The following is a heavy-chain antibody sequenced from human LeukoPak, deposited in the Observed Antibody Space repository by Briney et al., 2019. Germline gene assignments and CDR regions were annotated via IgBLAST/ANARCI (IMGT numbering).Heavy chain of an antibody. CDR2: IYHSGST. D-gene: IGHD5-12*01. J-gene: IGHJ3*02. V-gene: IGHV4-30-2*01. CDR1: GGSISSGGYY. Sequence: PSGTLSLTCTVSGGSISSGGYYWGWIRQPPGKGLEWIGYIYHSGSTYYNPSLKSRVTISVDKSKNQFCLKLSSVTAADTAIYYCARDPNIVATITLRAFDMWGQGTMVTVSS. CDR3: ARDPNIVATITLRAFDM.